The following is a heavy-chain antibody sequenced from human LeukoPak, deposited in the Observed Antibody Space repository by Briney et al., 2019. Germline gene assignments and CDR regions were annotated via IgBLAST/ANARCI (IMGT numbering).Heavy chain of an antibody. CDR1: GFTFSNAW. D-gene: IGHD2-8*01. V-gene: IGHV3-15*01. CDR3: TTEGEMYATPGAFDY. J-gene: IGHJ4*02. CDR2: IKSKTDGGTT. Sequence: GGSLRLSCAASGFTFSNAWMSWVRQAPGKGLEWVGRIKSKTDGGTTDYAAPVKGRFTISRDDSKNTLYLQMNSLKTEDTAVYYCTTEGEMYATPGAFDYWGQGTLVTVSS.